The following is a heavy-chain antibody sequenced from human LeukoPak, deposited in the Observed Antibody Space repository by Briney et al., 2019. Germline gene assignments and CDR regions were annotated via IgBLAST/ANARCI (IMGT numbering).Heavy chain of an antibody. CDR1: GFTFSSYA. J-gene: IGHJ4*02. CDR2: ISGGGGST. V-gene: IGHV3-23*01. D-gene: IGHD6-13*01. CDR3: AKDRSSSWYYFDY. Sequence: GGSLRLSCAASGFTFSSYAMSWVRQAPGKGLEWVSAISGGGGSTYYADSVKGRFTISRDNSKNTLYLQMNSLRAEDTAVYYCAKDRSSSWYYFDYWGQGTLVTVSS.